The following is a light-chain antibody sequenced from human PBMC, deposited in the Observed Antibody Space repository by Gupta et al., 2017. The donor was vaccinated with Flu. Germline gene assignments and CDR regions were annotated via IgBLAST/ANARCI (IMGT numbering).Light chain of an antibody. J-gene: IGKJ2*01. Sequence: PSYLSASVGDRVTISCQASQDISDYLNWYQQKPGKAPTLLIYDASNLETGVPSRFSGSGSGTDFTFTISSLQPEDFATYYCQQFHNFPYTFGQGTKLEIK. CDR2: DAS. CDR1: QDISDY. CDR3: QQFHNFPYT. V-gene: IGKV1-33*01.